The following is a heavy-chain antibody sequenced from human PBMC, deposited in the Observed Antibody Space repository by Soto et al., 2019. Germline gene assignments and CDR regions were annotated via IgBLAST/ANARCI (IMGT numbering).Heavy chain of an antibody. CDR3: AKDSVTTAVYYYYYMDV. CDR1: GFTFSSYG. V-gene: IGHV3-30*18. CDR2: ISYDGSNK. J-gene: IGHJ6*03. D-gene: IGHD4-4*01. Sequence: QLGGSLRLSCAASGFTFSSYGMHWVRQAPGKGLEWVAVISYDGSNKYYADSVKGRFTISRDNSKNTLYLQMNSLRAEDTAVYYCAKDSVTTAVYYYYYMDVWGKGTTVTVSS.